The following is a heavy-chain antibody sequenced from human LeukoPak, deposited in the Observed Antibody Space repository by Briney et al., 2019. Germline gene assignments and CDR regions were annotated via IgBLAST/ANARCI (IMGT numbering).Heavy chain of an antibody. CDR2: SNSDGSRI. J-gene: IGHJ4*02. D-gene: IGHD3-22*01. V-gene: IGHV3-74*01. Sequence: GGSLRLSCAASGFTFSSYWMHWVRQAPGKGLVWVSRSNSDGSRISYADSVKGRFTISRDNAKNTLYLQMNSLRAEDTAVYYCARGSITMTYWGQGTLVTVSS. CDR1: GFTFSSYW. CDR3: ARGSITMTY.